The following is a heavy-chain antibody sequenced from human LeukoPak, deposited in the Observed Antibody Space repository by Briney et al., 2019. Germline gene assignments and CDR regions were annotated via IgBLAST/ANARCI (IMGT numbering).Heavy chain of an antibody. V-gene: IGHV4-61*02. CDR3: ARDRGSSFHYYYYYMDV. Sequence: PSETLSLTCTVSGGSISSGSYYWSWIRQPAGKGLEWIGRIYTSGSTNYNPSLKSRVTISVDTSKNQFSLKLSSVTAADTAVYYCARDRGSSFHYYYYYMDVWGKGTTVTVSS. CDR1: GGSISSGSYY. D-gene: IGHD6-6*01. J-gene: IGHJ6*03. CDR2: IYTSGST.